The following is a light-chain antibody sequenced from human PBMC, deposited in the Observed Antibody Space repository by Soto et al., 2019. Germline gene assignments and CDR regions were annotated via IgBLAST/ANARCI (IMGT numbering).Light chain of an antibody. CDR1: SSDVGSYNY. CDR2: EVI. Sequence: QSALTQPGSVSGSPGQSISISCIGTSSDVGSYNYVSWYQKHPGRAPKLMIYEVINRPSGVSNRFSGSKSGNTASLTIAGLQAEDEADYYCSSYTSSSSLYVFGTGTKVTVL. V-gene: IGLV2-14*03. J-gene: IGLJ1*01. CDR3: SSYTSSSSLYV.